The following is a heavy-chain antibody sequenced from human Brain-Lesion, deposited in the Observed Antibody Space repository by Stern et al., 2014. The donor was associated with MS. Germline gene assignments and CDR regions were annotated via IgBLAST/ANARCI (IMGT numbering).Heavy chain of an antibody. CDR2: IHPSGSA. D-gene: IGHD5-18*01. CDR3: ASGYRIFDY. V-gene: IGHV4-61*02. J-gene: IGHJ4*02. Sequence: QLQLQESGPGLVKPSQTLSLTCTVSGGSISSGSDYWSWIRQPVGKGLEWIGRIHPSGSAFYTPSLKSRVPISTDKSMNQFSLELNSATAADTAIYYCASGYRIFDYWGQGILVTVSS. CDR1: GGSISSGSDY.